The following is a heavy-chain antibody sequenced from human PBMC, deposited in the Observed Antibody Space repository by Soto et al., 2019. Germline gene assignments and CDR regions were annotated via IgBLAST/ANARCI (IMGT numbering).Heavy chain of an antibody. CDR3: AREPSSVLYGDYYYYYMDV. V-gene: IGHV3-48*01. J-gene: IGHJ6*03. D-gene: IGHD4-17*01. Sequence: HPGGSLRLSCAASGFTFSSYSMNWVRQAPGKGLEWVSYISSSSSTIYYADSVKGRFTISRDNAKNSLYLQMNSLRAEDTAVYYCAREPSSVLYGDYYYYYMDVWGKGTTVTVSS. CDR1: GFTFSSYS. CDR2: ISSSSSTI.